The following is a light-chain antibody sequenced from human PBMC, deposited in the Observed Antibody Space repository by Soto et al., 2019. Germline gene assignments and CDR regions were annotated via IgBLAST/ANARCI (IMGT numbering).Light chain of an antibody. CDR1: QSVSIN. V-gene: IGKV3-15*01. CDR3: QQYNNWPLT. J-gene: IGKJ4*01. Sequence: EIVMTQSPATLSVSPGERATLSCRASQSVSINLAWYQQKPGQAPSLLIYGASTRATGIPARFSGSGSGTEFTLTISSLRSEDFAFYYCQQYNNWPLTFGGGTKVEIK. CDR2: GAS.